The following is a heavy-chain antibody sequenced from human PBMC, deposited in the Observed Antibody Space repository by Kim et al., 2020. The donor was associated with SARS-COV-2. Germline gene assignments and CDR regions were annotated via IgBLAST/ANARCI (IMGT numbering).Heavy chain of an antibody. D-gene: IGHD6-13*01. Sequence: RYSPTFRGKVTISADKSISTAYLQWSSLKASDTAMYYCAGTFSSSWYYFDYWGQGTLVTVSS. V-gene: IGHV5-51*01. CDR3: AGTFSSSWYYFDY. J-gene: IGHJ4*02.